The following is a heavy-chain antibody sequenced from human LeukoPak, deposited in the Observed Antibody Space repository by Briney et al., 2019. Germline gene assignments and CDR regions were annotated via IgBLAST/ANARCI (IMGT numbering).Heavy chain of an antibody. CDR3: ARAGIAVAGYDY. J-gene: IGHJ4*02. CDR2: ISYDGSNK. V-gene: IGHV3-30*03. D-gene: IGHD6-19*01. Sequence: LTGGSLRLSCAASGFTFSSYGMHWVRQAPGKGLEWVAVISYDGSNKYYADSVKCRFTISRDNSKNTLYLQMNSLSAEDTAVYYCARAGIAVAGYDYWGQGTLVTVSS. CDR1: GFTFSSYG.